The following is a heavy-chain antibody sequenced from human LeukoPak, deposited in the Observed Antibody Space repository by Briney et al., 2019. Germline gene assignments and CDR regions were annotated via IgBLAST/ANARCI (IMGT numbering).Heavy chain of an antibody. Sequence: ASVKVSCTASGGTFSSYAISWVRQAPGQGLEWMGRIIPILGIANYAQKFQGRVTITADKSTSTAYMELSSLRSEDTAVYYCARATTNYGMDVWGQGTTVTVSS. D-gene: IGHD1-1*01. J-gene: IGHJ6*02. CDR2: IIPILGIA. V-gene: IGHV1-69*04. CDR3: ARATTNYGMDV. CDR1: GGTFSSYA.